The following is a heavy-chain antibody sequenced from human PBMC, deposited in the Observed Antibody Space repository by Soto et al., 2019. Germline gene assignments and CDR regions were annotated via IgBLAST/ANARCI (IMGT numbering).Heavy chain of an antibody. V-gene: IGHV3-15*01. CDR2: IKSKTDGGTT. CDR1: GFAFINAW. J-gene: IGHJ4*02. CDR3: TTEWMQLWVTSPGY. D-gene: IGHD5-18*01. Sequence: PRGSLRLSCAASGFAFINAWIILFRHSAVKWLEWVVRIKSKTDGGTTDYATPVKGRFTISRDDSKNTRYLQMNSLKAEDTAVYYCTTEWMQLWVTSPGYWGQGTLVTVSS.